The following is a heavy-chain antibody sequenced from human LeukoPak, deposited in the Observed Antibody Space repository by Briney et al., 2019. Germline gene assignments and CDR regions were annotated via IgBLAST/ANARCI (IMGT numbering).Heavy chain of an antibody. CDR3: ARDLWNFYDESGYYRDFDS. CDR1: TSR. Sequence: ASVKVSCKATSRISWVRQAPGQGLEWMGWIGSYGGDTYYAQKFQGRVTVTTDTSTSTVYMELRSLRSDDTAVYYCARDLWNFYDESGYYRDFDSWGQGTLVTVSS. CDR2: IGSYGGDT. J-gene: IGHJ5*01. D-gene: IGHD3-22*01. V-gene: IGHV1-18*01.